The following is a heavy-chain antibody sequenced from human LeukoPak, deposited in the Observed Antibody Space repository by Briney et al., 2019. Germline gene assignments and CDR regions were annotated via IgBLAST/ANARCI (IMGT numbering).Heavy chain of an antibody. Sequence: SETLSLTCAVYGGSISSYYWSWIRQPPGKGLEWIGYIYYSGSTNYNPSLKSRVTISVDTSKNQFSLKLSSVTAADTAVYYCARGDDYGDYEIWGQGTLVTVSS. CDR2: IYYSGST. J-gene: IGHJ4*02. CDR1: GGSISSYY. V-gene: IGHV4-59*01. CDR3: ARGDDYGDYEI. D-gene: IGHD4-17*01.